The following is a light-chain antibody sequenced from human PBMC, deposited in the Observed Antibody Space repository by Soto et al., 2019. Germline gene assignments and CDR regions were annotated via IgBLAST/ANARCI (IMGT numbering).Light chain of an antibody. CDR2: GAS. Sequence: IVLTQSPCTLSLSPGERATLSCMSSQSVSNNYLAWYQKKPGQAPRLLLYGASNRATGIPNRFSGSGSGTDFTLTISRLEPEDFAVYYCQQRGNWPPWTFGQGTKVDIK. CDR1: QSVSNNY. CDR3: QQRGNWPPWT. J-gene: IGKJ1*01. V-gene: IGKV3D-20*02.